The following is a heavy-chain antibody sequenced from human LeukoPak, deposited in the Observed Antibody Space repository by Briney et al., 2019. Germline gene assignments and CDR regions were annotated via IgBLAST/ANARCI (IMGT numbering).Heavy chain of an antibody. CDR2: IIPIFGIA. CDR3: AREREWELLLEVGNYFDY. D-gene: IGHD1-26*01. J-gene: IGHJ4*02. Sequence: GASVRVSCKASGFTFSSYAMSWVRQAPGQGLEWMGRIIPIFGIANYAQKFQGRVTITADKSTSTAYMELSSLRSEDTAVYYCAREREWELLLEVGNYFDYWGQGTLVTVSS. CDR1: GFTFSSYA. V-gene: IGHV1-69*04.